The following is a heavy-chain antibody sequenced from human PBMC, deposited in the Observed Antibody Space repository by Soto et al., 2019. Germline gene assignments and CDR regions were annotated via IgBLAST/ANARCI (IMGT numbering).Heavy chain of an antibody. Sequence: LSLTCAVYGGSFSGYYWSWIRQPPGKGLEWIGEINHSGSTNYNPSLKSRVTISVDTSKNQFSLKLSSVTATDTAVYYCARGEVDTAIWSFGDSSSYPYYYGMDVWGQGTTVTVSS. J-gene: IGHJ6*02. CDR2: INHSGST. CDR1: GGSFSGYY. D-gene: IGHD5-18*01. V-gene: IGHV4-34*01. CDR3: ARGEVDTAIWSFGDSSSYPYYYGMDV.